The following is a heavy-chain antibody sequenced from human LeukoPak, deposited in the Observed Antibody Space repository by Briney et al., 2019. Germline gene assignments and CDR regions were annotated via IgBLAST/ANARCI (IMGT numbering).Heavy chain of an antibody. J-gene: IGHJ4*02. V-gene: IGHV3-33*01. CDR3: ARDSERGAFDY. D-gene: IGHD1-1*01. CDR1: GFTFSSYG. CDR2: IWYDGSNK. Sequence: GGSLRLPCAASGFTFSSYGMHWVRQAPGKGLEWVAVIWYDGSNKYYADSVKGRYTISRDNSKNTLYLQMNSLRAEDTAVYYCARDSERGAFDYWGQGTLVTVSS.